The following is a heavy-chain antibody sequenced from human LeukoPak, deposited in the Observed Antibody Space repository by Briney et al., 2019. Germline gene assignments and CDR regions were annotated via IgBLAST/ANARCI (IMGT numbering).Heavy chain of an antibody. D-gene: IGHD3-22*01. J-gene: IGHJ6*02. Sequence: SVKVSCKASGGTFSSYAISWVRQAPGQGLEWMGRIIPILGIANYAQKFQGRVTMTEDTSTDTAYMELSSLRSEDTAVYYCATDLLRHYYYGMDVWGQGTTVTVSS. CDR3: ATDLLRHYYYGMDV. V-gene: IGHV1-69*04. CDR2: IIPILGIA. CDR1: GGTFSSYA.